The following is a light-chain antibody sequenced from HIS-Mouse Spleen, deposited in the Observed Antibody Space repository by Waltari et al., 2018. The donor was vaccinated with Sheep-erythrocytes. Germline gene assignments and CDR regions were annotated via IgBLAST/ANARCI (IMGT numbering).Light chain of an antibody. CDR3: CSYAGSYNHV. J-gene: IGLJ1*01. CDR2: DVS. CDR1: SSDVGGYKY. Sequence: QSALTQPRSVSGSPGQSVTISCTGTSSDVGGYKYVSWYQQHPGKAPKLMIYDVSKRPSGVLDRFSGAKSGTTASLTISGLQAEDEADYYCCSYAGSYNHVFATGTKVTVL. V-gene: IGLV2-11*01.